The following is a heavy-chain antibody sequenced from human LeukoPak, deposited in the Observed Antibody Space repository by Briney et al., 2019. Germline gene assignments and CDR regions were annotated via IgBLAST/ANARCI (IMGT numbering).Heavy chain of an antibody. J-gene: IGHJ6*02. V-gene: IGHV1-2*02. D-gene: IGHD2-2*02. Sequence: ASVKVPCTASGYTFTGYYMHWVRQAPGQGLEWMGWINPNSGGTNYAQKFQGRVTMTRDTSISTAYMELSRLRSDDTAVYYCARDIVVVPAAILTYGMDVWGQGTTVTVSS. CDR2: INPNSGGT. CDR3: ARDIVVVPAAILTYGMDV. CDR1: GYTFTGYY.